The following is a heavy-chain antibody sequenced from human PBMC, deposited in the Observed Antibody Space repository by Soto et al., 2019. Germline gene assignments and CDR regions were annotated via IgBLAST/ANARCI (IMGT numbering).Heavy chain of an antibody. CDR2: IYYSGST. CDR3: ARDRTANWYFDL. J-gene: IGHJ2*01. V-gene: IGHV4-59*01. CDR1: GGSISSYY. D-gene: IGHD1-1*01. Sequence: QVQLQESGPGLVKPSETLSLTCTVSGGSISSYYWSWIRQPPGKGLEWIGYIYYSGSTNYNPSLNSRVTISVDTSKNQFSLKLSSVTAADTAVYYCARDRTANWYFDLWGRGTLVTVSS.